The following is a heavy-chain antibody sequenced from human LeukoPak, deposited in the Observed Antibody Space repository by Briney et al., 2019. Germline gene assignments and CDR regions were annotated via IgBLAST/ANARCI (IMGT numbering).Heavy chain of an antibody. V-gene: IGHV3-11*04. CDR3: AKEGRWLEYFQH. Sequence: GGSLRLSCAASGFIFSDYYMSWIRQAPGKGLEWVSYISSGRSTIYYADSVKGRFTISRDNAKNSLYLQMNSLRVEDTAVYYCAKEGRWLEYFQHWGQGTLVTVSS. D-gene: IGHD4-23*01. CDR2: ISSGRSTI. CDR1: GFIFSDYY. J-gene: IGHJ1*01.